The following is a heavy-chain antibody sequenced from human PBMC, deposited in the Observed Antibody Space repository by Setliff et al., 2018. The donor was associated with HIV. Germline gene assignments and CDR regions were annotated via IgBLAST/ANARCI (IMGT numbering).Heavy chain of an antibody. V-gene: IGHV3-7*01. Sequence: GGSLRLSCAASGFTFSTYWMIWVRQAPGKGLEWVAKIKQDGSEEYYADSVKGRFTISRDNSKNTLFLQMDRLRAEDTALYYCAKATGLGAAGKIDSWGQGTLVTVSS. D-gene: IGHD6-13*01. J-gene: IGHJ4*02. CDR3: AKATGLGAAGKIDS. CDR1: GFTFSTYW. CDR2: IKQDGSEE.